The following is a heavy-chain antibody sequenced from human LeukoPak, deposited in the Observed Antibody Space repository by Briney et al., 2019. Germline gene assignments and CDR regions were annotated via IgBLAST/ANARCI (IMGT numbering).Heavy chain of an antibody. D-gene: IGHD5-12*01. CDR1: GITLSGYS. J-gene: IGHJ4*02. V-gene: IGHV3-21*04. Sequence: PGGSLRLSCAASGITLSGYSVNWVRQAPGKGLEWVSSISSSSSYIYFADSVKGRFTISRDNAKNSLYLQMNSLRAEDTALYYCARDSTRKGGYSGYDPFDYWGQGTLVTVSS. CDR2: ISSSSSYI. CDR3: ARDSTRKGGYSGYDPFDY.